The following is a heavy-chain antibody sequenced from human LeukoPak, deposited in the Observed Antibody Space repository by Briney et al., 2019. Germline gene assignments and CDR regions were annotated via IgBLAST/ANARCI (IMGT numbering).Heavy chain of an antibody. Sequence: GASVNVSCKASGYTFTRYYMHWVRQAPGQGLEWMGWINPNSGGTNYTQKFQGRVTMTRDTSITTAYMELGRLRSDDTAVYYCARVVAGNWFDPWGQGTLVTVSS. CDR3: ARVVAGNWFDP. D-gene: IGHD6-19*01. CDR2: INPNSGGT. V-gene: IGHV1-2*02. J-gene: IGHJ5*02. CDR1: GYTFTRYY.